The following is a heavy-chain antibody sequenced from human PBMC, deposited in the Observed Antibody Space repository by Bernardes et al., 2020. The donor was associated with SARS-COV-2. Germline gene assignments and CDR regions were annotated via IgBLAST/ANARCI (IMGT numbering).Heavy chain of an antibody. V-gene: IGHV3-30*02. CDR2: IHYANNNT. D-gene: IGHD1-20*01. CDR1: GFTFSSYG. CDR3: AKELNWNHFDS. Sequence: GGSLRLSCGASGFTFSSYGMIWVRQAPGKGLEWVAFIHYANNNTYYSDSVKGRFTISRDNSKNTLYLQMNSLKTEDTAVYYCAKELNWNHFDSWGQGSLVTVSS. J-gene: IGHJ4*02.